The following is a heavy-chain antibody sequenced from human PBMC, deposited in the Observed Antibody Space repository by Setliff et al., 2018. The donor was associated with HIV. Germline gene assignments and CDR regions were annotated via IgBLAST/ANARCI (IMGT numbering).Heavy chain of an antibody. D-gene: IGHD3-10*01. V-gene: IGHV3-53*01. CDR2: MNNDGRT. CDR3: AKGVKWLAP. J-gene: IGHJ5*02. Sequence: GGSLRLSCAASGFTFSSYSMNWVRQAPGKGLEWVSVMNNDGRTYYAESVKGRFTVSRDNSINILYLHMNSLIAEDTAVYYCAKGVKWLAPWGQGTLVTV. CDR1: GFTFSSYS.